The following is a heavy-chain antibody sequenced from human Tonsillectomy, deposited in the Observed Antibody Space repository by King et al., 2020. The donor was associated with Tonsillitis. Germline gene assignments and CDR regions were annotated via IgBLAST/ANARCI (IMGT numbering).Heavy chain of an antibody. J-gene: IGHJ4*02. CDR2: SDPSDSYN. V-gene: IGHV5-10-1*03. D-gene: IGHD6-19*01. CDR1: GYSFTSYW. Sequence: EVQLVESGAEVKKPGESLRISCKGSGYSFTSYWIGGVRQIPGKGLEWRGGSDPSDSYNNYSPSFQGQVTISADKSISTAYLQWISLKASDTAMYYCAREWGLAGANENCDYWGQGTLVTVSS. CDR3: AREWGLAGANENCDY.